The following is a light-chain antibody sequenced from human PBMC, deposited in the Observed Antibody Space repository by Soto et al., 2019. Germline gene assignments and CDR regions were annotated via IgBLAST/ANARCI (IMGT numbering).Light chain of an antibody. CDR2: DAS. J-gene: IGKJ1*01. CDR3: QQDVRSPPSWT. V-gene: IGKV3-20*01. CDR1: QSVSSSY. Sequence: ETVLTQSPGTLSLSPGERATLSCRASQSVSSSYLAWYQQKPGQAPRLLIYDASNRATGIPDRFSGSGSGTDFALTISRLEPEDFAVYYCQQDVRSPPSWTFGQGTKVEIK.